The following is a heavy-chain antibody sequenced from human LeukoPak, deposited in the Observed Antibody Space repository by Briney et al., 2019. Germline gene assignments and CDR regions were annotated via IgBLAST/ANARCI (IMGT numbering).Heavy chain of an antibody. V-gene: IGHV3-30-3*01. Sequence: GGSLRLSCAASGFTVSSKYMSWVRQAPGKGLEWVAVISYDGSNKYYADSVKGRFTISRDNSKNTLYLQMNSLRAEDTAVYYCARDSDVSHDAFDIWGQGTMVTVSS. CDR2: ISYDGSNK. CDR1: GFTVSSKY. CDR3: ARDSDVSHDAFDI. J-gene: IGHJ3*02. D-gene: IGHD3-10*01.